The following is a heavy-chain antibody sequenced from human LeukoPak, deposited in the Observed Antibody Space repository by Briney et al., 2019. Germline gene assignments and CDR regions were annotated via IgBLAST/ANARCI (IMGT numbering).Heavy chain of an antibody. CDR2: IYYSGST. CDR3: ARDPSIAAAKYQGYFDY. Sequence: SETLSLTCTVSGGSISSYYWSWIRQPPGKGLEWIGYIYYSGSTNYNPSLKSRVTISVDTSKNQFSLKLSSVTAADTAVYYCARDPSIAAAKYQGYFDYWGQGTLVTVSS. CDR1: GGSISSYY. J-gene: IGHJ4*02. V-gene: IGHV4-59*12. D-gene: IGHD6-13*01.